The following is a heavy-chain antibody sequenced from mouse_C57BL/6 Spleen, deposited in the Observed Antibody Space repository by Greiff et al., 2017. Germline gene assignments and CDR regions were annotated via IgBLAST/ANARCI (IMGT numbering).Heavy chain of an antibody. CDR1: GYSFTGYY. D-gene: IGHD3-2*02. CDR3: ARSGAQATGAWFAY. Sequence: EVQLVESGPELVKPGASVKISCKASGYSFTGYYMNWVKQSPEKSLEWIGEINPSTGGTTYNQKFKAKATLTVDKSSSTAYMQLKSLTSEDSAVYYCARSGAQATGAWFAYWGQGTLVTVSA. V-gene: IGHV1-42*01. J-gene: IGHJ3*01. CDR2: INPSTGGT.